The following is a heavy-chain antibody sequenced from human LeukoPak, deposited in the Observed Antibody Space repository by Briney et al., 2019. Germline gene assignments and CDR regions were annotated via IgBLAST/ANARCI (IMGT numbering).Heavy chain of an antibody. J-gene: IGHJ4*02. V-gene: IGHV4-59*01. CDR1: GGSISSYY. D-gene: IGHD3-9*01. CDR2: IYYSGST. CDR3: ASGVYYDILTGYYGPEYFDY. Sequence: PSGTLSLTCAVSGGSISSYYWSWIRQPPGKGLEWIGYIYYSGSTNYNPSLKSRVTISVDTSKNQFSLKLSSVTAADTAVYYCASGVYYDILTGYYGPEYFDYWGQGTLVTVSS.